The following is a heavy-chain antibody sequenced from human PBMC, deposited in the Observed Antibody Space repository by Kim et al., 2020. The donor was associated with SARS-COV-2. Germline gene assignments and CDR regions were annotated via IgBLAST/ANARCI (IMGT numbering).Heavy chain of an antibody. V-gene: IGHV3-23*01. J-gene: IGHJ5*02. Sequence: YSGYVKGRFTIRRDNSKNTVYLQMDNLRVEDTAVYYCAKAFADGYWRFGSWGQGTLVTVSS. CDR3: AKAFADGYWRFGS. D-gene: IGHD3-22*01.